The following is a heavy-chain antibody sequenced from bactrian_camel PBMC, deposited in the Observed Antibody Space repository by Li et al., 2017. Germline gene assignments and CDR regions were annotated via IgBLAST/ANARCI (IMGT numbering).Heavy chain of an antibody. Sequence: HVQLVESGGGSVQAGGSLRLSCAASGDIDSRACMGWWRQAPGEEREGVARISADGGYILYANSVKGRFTISRDTAKNTMYLRMNSLTPDDSAMYYCAADFRTVVAGCTFYDYTYWGRGTQVTVS. CDR1: GDIDSRAC. J-gene: IGHJ4*01. CDR3: AADFRTVVAGCTFYDYTY. CDR2: ISADGGYI. V-gene: IGHV3S53*01. D-gene: IGHD6*01.